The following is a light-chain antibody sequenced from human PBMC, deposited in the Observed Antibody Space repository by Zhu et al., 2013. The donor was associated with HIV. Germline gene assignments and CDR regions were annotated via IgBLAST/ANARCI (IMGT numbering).Light chain of an antibody. V-gene: IGKV4-1*01. CDR1: QSVLQSSKNKNY. Sequence: DIVMTQSPDSLAVSLGERATINCKSSQSVLQSSKNKNYLAWYQQRPGQPPKLLIYWASTRESGVPDRFSGSGSGTDFTLTISSLQAEDVAVYYCQQYYTTPLTFGPGTKVEIK. CDR3: QQYYTTPLT. CDR2: WAS. J-gene: IGKJ3*01.